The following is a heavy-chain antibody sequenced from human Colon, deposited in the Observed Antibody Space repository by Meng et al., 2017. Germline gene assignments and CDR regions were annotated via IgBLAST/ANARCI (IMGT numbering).Heavy chain of an antibody. CDR2: IYYSRST. CDR1: GGSISSGDYY. J-gene: IGHJ4*02. V-gene: IGHV4-30-4*01. CDR3: ARVETATTNPYFDY. D-gene: IGHD5-24*01. Sequence: QVQLQESGPGLVQPSQTLSLTCTVSGGSISSGDYYWSWIRQPPGRGLEWIGYIYYSRSTYYNPSLRSRVTISVDTSKNQFSLILTSVTAADTAVYFCARVETATTNPYFDYWGQGTLVTVSS.